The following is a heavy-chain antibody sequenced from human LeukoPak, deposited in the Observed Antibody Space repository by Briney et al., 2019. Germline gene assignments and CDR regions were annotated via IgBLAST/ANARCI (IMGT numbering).Heavy chain of an antibody. J-gene: IGHJ4*02. D-gene: IGHD2-8*01. CDR1: GFTFSSYA. CDR2: ISSSSSYI. V-gene: IGHV3-21*04. CDR3: ARAGHCTNGICYTPDFDY. Sequence: PGRSLRLSCAASGFTFSSYAMHWVRQAPGKGLEWVSSISSSSSYIYYADSVKGRFTISRDNSKNTLYLQMNSLRAEDTALYYCARAGHCTNGICYTPDFDYWGQGTLVTVSS.